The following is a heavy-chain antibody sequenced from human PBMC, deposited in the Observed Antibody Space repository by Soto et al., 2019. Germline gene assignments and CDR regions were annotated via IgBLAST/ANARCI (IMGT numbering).Heavy chain of an antibody. Sequence: QVQLVESGGGVVQPGRSLRLSYAASGFTFSSYGMHWVRQAPGKGLEWVAVISYDGSNKYYADSVKGRFTISRDNSKNTLYVQMNSLRAEDTAVYYCAKDRSSSWSNFDYWGQGTLVTVSS. CDR3: AKDRSSSWSNFDY. J-gene: IGHJ4*02. CDR1: GFTFSSYG. D-gene: IGHD6-13*01. CDR2: ISYDGSNK. V-gene: IGHV3-30*18.